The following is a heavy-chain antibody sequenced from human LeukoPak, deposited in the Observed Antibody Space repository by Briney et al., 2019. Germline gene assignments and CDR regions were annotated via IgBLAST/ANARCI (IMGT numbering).Heavy chain of an antibody. V-gene: IGHV1-18*01. CDR3: ARVAHHWYYFDY. CDR2: ISAYNGNT. Sequence: EASVKVSCKASGYTFTSYGISWVRQAPGQGLEWMGWISAYNGNTDYAQKLQGRVTMTTDTSTSTAYMELRSLRSDDTAVYYCARVAHHWYYFDYWGQGTLVTVSS. CDR1: GYTFTSYG. D-gene: IGHD2-8*02. J-gene: IGHJ4*02.